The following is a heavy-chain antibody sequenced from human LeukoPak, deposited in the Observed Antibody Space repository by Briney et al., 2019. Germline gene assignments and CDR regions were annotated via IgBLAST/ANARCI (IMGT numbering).Heavy chain of an antibody. V-gene: IGHV1-2*02. CDR3: AGDGLLRYFATYYYYMDV. D-gene: IGHD3-9*01. CDR2: INPNSGGT. CDR1: GYTFTGYY. J-gene: IGHJ6*03. Sequence: GASVKVSCKASGYTFTGYYMHWVRQAPGQGLEWMGWINPNSGGTNYAQKFQGMVTMTRDTSISTAYMELSRLRSDDTAVYYCAGDGLLRYFATYYYYMDVWGKGTTVTISS.